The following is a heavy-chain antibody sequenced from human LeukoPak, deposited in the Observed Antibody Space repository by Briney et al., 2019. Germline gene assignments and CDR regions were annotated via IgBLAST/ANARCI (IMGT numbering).Heavy chain of an antibody. Sequence: SETLSLTRTVSGGSISSYYWSWIRQPPGKGLEWIGHIYYSGSTNYNPSLKSRVTISVDTSKNQFSLKLSSVTAADTAVYYCARQVSGRKWLVDYWGQGTLVTVSS. J-gene: IGHJ4*02. CDR3: ARQVSGRKWLVDY. CDR1: GGSISSYY. V-gene: IGHV4-59*08. D-gene: IGHD6-19*01. CDR2: IYYSGST.